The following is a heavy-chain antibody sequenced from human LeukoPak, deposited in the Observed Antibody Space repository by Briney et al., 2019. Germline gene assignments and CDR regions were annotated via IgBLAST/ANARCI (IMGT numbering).Heavy chain of an antibody. CDR3: ARVLGVVPAAILHEEGYLDY. CDR1: GGSISSSSYY. D-gene: IGHD2-2*01. Sequence: PSETLSLTCTVSGGSISSSSYYWGWIRQPPGKGLEWIGSIYYSGNTYYNPSLKSRVTISVDKSKNQFSLKLSSVTAADTAVYYCARVLGVVPAAILHEEGYLDYWGQGTLVTVSS. J-gene: IGHJ4*02. V-gene: IGHV4-39*07. CDR2: IYYSGNT.